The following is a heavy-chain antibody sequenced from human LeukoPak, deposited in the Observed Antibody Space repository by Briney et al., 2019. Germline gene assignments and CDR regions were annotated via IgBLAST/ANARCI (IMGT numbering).Heavy chain of an antibody. Sequence: ASVKVSCKASGGTFSSYAISWVRQAPGQGLEWMGRIIPILGIANYAQKFQGRVTITADKSTSTAYMELSSLRSEDTAVYYYANSSGYRITRGAFDIWGQGTMVTVSS. J-gene: IGHJ3*02. CDR2: IIPILGIA. V-gene: IGHV1-69*04. CDR1: GGTFSSYA. D-gene: IGHD3-22*01. CDR3: ANSSGYRITRGAFDI.